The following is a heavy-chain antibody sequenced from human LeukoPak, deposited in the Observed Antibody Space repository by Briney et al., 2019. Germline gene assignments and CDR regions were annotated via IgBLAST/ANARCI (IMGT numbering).Heavy chain of an antibody. CDR3: ARDPSGYFDY. D-gene: IGHD3-3*01. V-gene: IGHV4-39*01. CDR1: GDFFSSSSYY. CDR2: NHYSGNS. Sequence: PSETLSLTCTVSGDFFSSSSYYWGWIRQPPGKGLEWIGNNHYSGNSYYNPSLKSRVTISVDTSKNQFSLKLSSVTAADTAVYYCARDPSGYFDYWGQGTLVTVSS. J-gene: IGHJ4*02.